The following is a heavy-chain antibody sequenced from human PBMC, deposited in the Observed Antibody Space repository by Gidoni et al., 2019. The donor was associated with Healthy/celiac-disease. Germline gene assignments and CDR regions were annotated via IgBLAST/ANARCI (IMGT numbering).Heavy chain of an antibody. CDR3: ARGNYYGSSGYFAY. CDR1: GVTFSSYG. CDR2: ISYDGSNK. D-gene: IGHD3-22*01. J-gene: IGHJ4*02. Sequence: QVQLVESGGGVVQPGRSLRLSCAASGVTFSSYGMHWVRQAPGKGLEWVAVISYDGSNKYYADSVKGRFTISRDNSKNTLYLQMNSLRAEDTAVYYCARGNYYGSSGYFAYWGQGTLVTVSS. V-gene: IGHV3-30*03.